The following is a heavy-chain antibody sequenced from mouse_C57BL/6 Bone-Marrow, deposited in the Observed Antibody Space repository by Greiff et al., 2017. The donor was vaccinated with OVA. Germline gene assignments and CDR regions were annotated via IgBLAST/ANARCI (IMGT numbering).Heavy chain of an antibody. CDR3: ARGIYYDYLYYFDY. CDR2: IHPNSGST. J-gene: IGHJ2*01. D-gene: IGHD2-4*01. CDR1: GYTFTSYW. V-gene: IGHV1-64*01. Sequence: QVQLQQPGAELVKPGASVKLSCKASGYTFTSYWMHWVKQRPGQGLEWIGMIHPNSGSTNYNEKFKSKATLTVDKSSSTAYMQLSSLTSEDSAVYYCARGIYYDYLYYFDYWGQGTTLTVSS.